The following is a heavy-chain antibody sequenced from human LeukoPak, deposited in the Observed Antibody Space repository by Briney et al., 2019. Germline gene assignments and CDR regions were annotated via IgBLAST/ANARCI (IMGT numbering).Heavy chain of an antibody. CDR1: GFTVSSNY. D-gene: IGHD6-19*01. J-gene: IGHJ4*02. Sequence: GGSLRLSCAASGFTVSSNYMSWVRQAPGKGLEWVSVIYSGGSTYYADSVKGRFTISRDNSKNTLYLQMNNLRAEDTAVYYCARDGRKVITSGWYYFDCWGQGTLVAVSS. CDR2: IYSGGST. V-gene: IGHV3-53*01. CDR3: ARDGRKVITSGWYYFDC.